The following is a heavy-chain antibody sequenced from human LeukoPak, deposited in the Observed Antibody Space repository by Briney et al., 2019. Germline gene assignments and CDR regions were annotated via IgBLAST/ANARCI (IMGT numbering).Heavy chain of an antibody. CDR1: GYTFTSYG. CDR3: ARAQKCSSSGYYFDY. V-gene: IGHV1-18*01. CDR2: IWAYNGNT. J-gene: IGHJ4*02. D-gene: IGHD6-13*01. Sequence: ASVQVSCNASGYTFTSYGISWVRQAPGQGLEWMGWIWAYNGNTNYAHTLQSRVTMTTDTSTSTSYLELRRLRADDTAVYYCARAQKCSSSGYYFDYWGQGTLVTVSS.